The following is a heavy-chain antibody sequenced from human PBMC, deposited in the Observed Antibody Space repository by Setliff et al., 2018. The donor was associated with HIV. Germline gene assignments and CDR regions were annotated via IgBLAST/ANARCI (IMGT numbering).Heavy chain of an antibody. D-gene: IGHD3-9*01. V-gene: IGHV4-31*03. CDR1: GGSIRSGDYY. J-gene: IGHJ5*02. Sequence: SETLSLTCTVSGGSIRSGDYYWSWIRQHPGKGLEWIGYIYQTGSVYYNPSLNGRVTMSVDTFKTQFSLKLNSVTAADTAVYYCVRPSYDRYFDWLFQGWFDPWGQGTLVTVSS. CDR2: IYQTGSV. CDR3: VRPSYDRYFDWLFQGWFDP.